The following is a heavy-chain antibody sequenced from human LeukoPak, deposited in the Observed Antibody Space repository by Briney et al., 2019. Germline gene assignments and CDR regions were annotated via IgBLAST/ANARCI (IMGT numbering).Heavy chain of an antibody. J-gene: IGHJ4*02. V-gene: IGHV3-21*01. CDR3: AKDQGFDYYDSSGYYLDY. CDR1: GFTFSSHN. CDR2: ISGRGNYI. D-gene: IGHD3-22*01. Sequence: PGGSLRLSCAASGFTFSSHNMNWVRQAPGKGLEWVSSISGRGNYIFYADSVEGRFTISRDSAKNSLSLQMNSLRAEDTAVYYCAKDQGFDYYDSSGYYLDYWGQGTLVTVSS.